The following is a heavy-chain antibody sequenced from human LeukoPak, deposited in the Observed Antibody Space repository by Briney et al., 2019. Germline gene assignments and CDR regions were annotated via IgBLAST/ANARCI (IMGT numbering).Heavy chain of an antibody. CDR1: GYTFTGYY. Sequence: ASVKVSCKASGYTFTGYYMHWVRQAPGQGLEWMGWINPNSGGTNYAQKFQGRVTMTRDTSISTAYMELSRLRSDDTAVYYRARVGAVAGTCYPWGQGTLVTVSS. D-gene: IGHD6-19*01. V-gene: IGHV1-2*02. J-gene: IGHJ5*02. CDR2: INPNSGGT. CDR3: ARVGAVAGTCYP.